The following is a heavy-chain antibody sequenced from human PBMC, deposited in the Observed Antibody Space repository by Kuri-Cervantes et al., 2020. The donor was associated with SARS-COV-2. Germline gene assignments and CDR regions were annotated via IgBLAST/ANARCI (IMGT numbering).Heavy chain of an antibody. CDR3: ARRGVFPYYYGMDV. Sequence: SVKVSCKASGYTFTSYGISWVRQAPGQGREWMGWISAYNGNTKYSQKFQARVTITRDTSASPDYMELSTLRSEDPAVYYCARRGVFPYYYGMDVWGQGTTVTVSS. D-gene: IGHD2-21*01. CDR1: GYTFTSYG. CDR2: ISAYNGNT. J-gene: IGHJ6*02. V-gene: IGHV1-18*01.